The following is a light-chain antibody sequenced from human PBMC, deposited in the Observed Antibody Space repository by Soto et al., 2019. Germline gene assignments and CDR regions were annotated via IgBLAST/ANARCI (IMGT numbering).Light chain of an antibody. V-gene: IGLV1-44*01. CDR2: NDN. J-gene: IGLJ1*01. CDR1: SSNIGGRT. Sequence: QSVLTQPPSASGTPGQRITISCSGSSSNIGGRTVNWYQQLPGSAPKLLIYNDNQRPSGVPDRFSGSKSGTSGSLAISGLQSEDEADYHCVAWDVSLNGYVFGNGTKVTVL. CDR3: VAWDVSLNGYV.